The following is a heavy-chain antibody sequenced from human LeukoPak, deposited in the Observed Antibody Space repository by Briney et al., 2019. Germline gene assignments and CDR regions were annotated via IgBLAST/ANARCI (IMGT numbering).Heavy chain of an antibody. V-gene: IGHV1-69*13. CDR3: ARGALTPGPIAVETTHFDY. CDR2: IIPILGAP. J-gene: IGHJ4*02. Sequence: ASVKVSCKASGGTFSSYTISWVRQAPGQGLEWMGRIIPILGAPNYAQKFQGRVTITADESTGTAYMELRSLRSEDTAVYYCARGALTPGPIAVETTHFDYWGQGTPVAVSS. CDR1: GGTFSSYT. D-gene: IGHD6-19*01.